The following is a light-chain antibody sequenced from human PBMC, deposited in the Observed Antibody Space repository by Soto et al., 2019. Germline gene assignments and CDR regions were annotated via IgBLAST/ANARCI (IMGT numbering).Light chain of an antibody. J-gene: IGLJ1*01. CDR2: SNN. Sequence: QSVLTQPPSASGTPGQRVTISCSGSSSNIGINTVNWYQQLPGTAPKLLIYSNNQRPSGVPDRFSGSKSGTSASLAISGLQSEDEADYYCAAWDDSLNGYVFGTGTKVTVX. V-gene: IGLV1-44*01. CDR1: SSNIGINT. CDR3: AAWDDSLNGYV.